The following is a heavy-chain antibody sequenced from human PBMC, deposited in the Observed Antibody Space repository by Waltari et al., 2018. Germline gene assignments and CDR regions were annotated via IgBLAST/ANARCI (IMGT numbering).Heavy chain of an antibody. V-gene: IGHV1-8*02. CDR1: GSPFINYE. CDR3: ARGRDVFANFDYNWFDP. D-gene: IGHD2-21*01. CDR2: VNPHSGAT. Sequence: QVQLVQSGAEVLKPGASVKVSCPASGSPFINYEINRGRQATGQGLEWVGWVNPHSGATAYAQKFQGRITMTWDTSMSTAYMELSNLRSDDTAVLYCARGRDVFANFDYNWFDPWGQGTLVTVSS. J-gene: IGHJ5*02.